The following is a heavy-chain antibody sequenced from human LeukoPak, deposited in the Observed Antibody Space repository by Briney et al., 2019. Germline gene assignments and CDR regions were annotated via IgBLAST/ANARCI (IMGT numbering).Heavy chain of an antibody. Sequence: SETLSLTCTVSGGSISSSSYYWGWIRQPPGKGLEWIGSIYYSGSTNYNPSLKRRVTISVDTSKNQFSLKLSSVTAADTAVYYCARLTGYDWESSYDYWGQGTLVTVSS. V-gene: IGHV4-39*07. CDR3: ARLTGYDWESSYDY. CDR2: IYYSGST. CDR1: GGSISSSSYY. J-gene: IGHJ4*02. D-gene: IGHD5-12*01.